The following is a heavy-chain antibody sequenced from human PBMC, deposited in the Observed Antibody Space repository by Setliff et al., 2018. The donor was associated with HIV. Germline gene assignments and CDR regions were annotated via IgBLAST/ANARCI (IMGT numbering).Heavy chain of an antibody. Sequence: GASVKVSCKASGGTFSSYAISWVRQAPGQGLEWMGGIIPILGIANYAQKFQGRVTITTDESTNTVYMELSSLTSEDTAVYYCARPSVRMARNWYDFGYWGQGTLVTVSS. D-gene: IGHD1-1*01. CDR3: ARPSVRMARNWYDFGY. J-gene: IGHJ4*02. CDR1: GGTFSSYA. CDR2: IIPILGIA. V-gene: IGHV1-69*10.